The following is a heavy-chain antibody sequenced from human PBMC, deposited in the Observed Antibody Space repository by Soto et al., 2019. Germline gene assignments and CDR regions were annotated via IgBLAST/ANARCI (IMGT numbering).Heavy chain of an antibody. CDR1: GLTVSSNY. V-gene: IGHV3-66*01. CDR3: ARDRVVVPAALLLTGYSRYYYGMAV. Sequence: EVQLVESGGGLVQPGGSLRLSCVASGLTVSSNYMTWVRQAPGRGLEWISTIYSDGDTHYADSVKGRFTISRDNSRNKVNLQMNSLRAEDTAVYYCARDRVVVPAALLLTGYSRYYYGMAVWGQGTTVTVSS. CDR2: IYSDGDT. D-gene: IGHD2-2*01. J-gene: IGHJ6*02.